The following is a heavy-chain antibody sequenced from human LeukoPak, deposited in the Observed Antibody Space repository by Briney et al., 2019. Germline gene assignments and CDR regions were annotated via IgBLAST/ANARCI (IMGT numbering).Heavy chain of an antibody. Sequence: GGSLRLSCATSGFTFSSSWMSWVRQAPGKGLECVANIKEDGREKYYVDSVKGRFTISRDDAKNSLYLQMSSLRAEDTAVYYCARGGRPDYWGQGTLVTVSS. J-gene: IGHJ4*02. CDR2: IKEDGREK. CDR1: GFTFSSSW. V-gene: IGHV3-7*01. CDR3: ARGGRPDY. D-gene: IGHD3-10*01.